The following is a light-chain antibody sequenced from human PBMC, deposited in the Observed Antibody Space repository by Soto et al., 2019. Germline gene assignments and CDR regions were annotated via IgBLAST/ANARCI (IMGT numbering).Light chain of an antibody. J-gene: IGKJ1*01. Sequence: DIRMTQSPSTRSASVGDRDTITCRASQSISSWLAWYQQKPGKAPKLLIYDASSLESRVPSRFSGSGSGTEFTLTISSLQPDDFATYYCQQYNSYWTFGQGTKVEIK. CDR1: QSISSW. CDR3: QQYNSYWT. V-gene: IGKV1-5*01. CDR2: DAS.